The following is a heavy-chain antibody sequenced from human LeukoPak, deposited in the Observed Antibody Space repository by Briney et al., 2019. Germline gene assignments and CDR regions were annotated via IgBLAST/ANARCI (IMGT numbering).Heavy chain of an antibody. V-gene: IGHV1-46*01. CDR2: INPTGGST. Sequence: ASVKVSCKASGYTFTSYYMHWVRQTPGQGLELMEIINPTGGSTRYAQKFQGRVTMTRNTSTSTVYMELNSLRSEDTAVYYCAREPILFGYYYYGMDVWGKGTTVTVSS. D-gene: IGHD2-21*01. CDR1: GYTFTSYY. CDR3: AREPILFGYYYYGMDV. J-gene: IGHJ6*04.